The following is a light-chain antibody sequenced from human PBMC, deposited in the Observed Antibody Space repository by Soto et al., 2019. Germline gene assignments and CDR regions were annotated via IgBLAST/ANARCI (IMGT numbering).Light chain of an antibody. CDR2: DAS. V-gene: IGKV1-5*01. J-gene: IGKJ1*01. Sequence: DIQMTQSPSTLSASVGDRVTITCRASQSISSWLAWYQQKPGKAPKLLIYDASSLESGVPSRFSGSGSGTEFTLTISSLQPDDFAPYYCQQYNSYRWTFGQGTKV. CDR3: QQYNSYRWT. CDR1: QSISSW.